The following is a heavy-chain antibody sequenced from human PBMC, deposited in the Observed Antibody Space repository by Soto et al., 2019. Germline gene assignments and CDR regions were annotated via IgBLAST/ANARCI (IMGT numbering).Heavy chain of an antibody. CDR1: GGTFSSYA. Sequence: QVQLVQSGAEVKKPGSSVKVSCKASGGTFSSYAISWVRQAPGQGLEWMGGIIPIFGTADYAQKFQGRVTSTAHEATGAAYVELSSLRSEDTAVYYCARDGAVYDSSPGDYWGQGTLVTVAS. D-gene: IGHD4-4*01. V-gene: IGHV1-69*12. CDR2: IIPIFGTA. J-gene: IGHJ4*02. CDR3: ARDGAVYDSSPGDY.